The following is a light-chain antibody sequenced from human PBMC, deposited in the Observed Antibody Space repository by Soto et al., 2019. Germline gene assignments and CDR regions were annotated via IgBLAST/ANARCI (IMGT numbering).Light chain of an antibody. V-gene: IGKV1-33*01. Sequence: DIQMTQSPSSLSASVVDRVTITCQASQNINNYLNWYQQKPGRAPKLLIYDASNLEAGVPSRFRGSGSGTDFTFTISRLQPEDIAPYYCQQYENLPTFGQGTRLEI. CDR2: DAS. J-gene: IGKJ5*01. CDR1: QNINNY. CDR3: QQYENLPT.